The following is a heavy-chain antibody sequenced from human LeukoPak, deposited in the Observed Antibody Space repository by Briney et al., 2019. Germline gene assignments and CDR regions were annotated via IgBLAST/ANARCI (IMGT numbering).Heavy chain of an antibody. Sequence: GRSLRVSCAASGFTFSSSGMHWVRQAPGKGLEWGAVIWYDGSNKYYADSVKGRFTISRDNSKNTLYLQMNSLRAEDTAVYYCARDPDIVLVPAESDPDYWGQGTLVTVSS. V-gene: IGHV3-33*01. D-gene: IGHD2-2*01. J-gene: IGHJ4*02. CDR1: GFTFSSSG. CDR2: IWYDGSNK. CDR3: ARDPDIVLVPAESDPDY.